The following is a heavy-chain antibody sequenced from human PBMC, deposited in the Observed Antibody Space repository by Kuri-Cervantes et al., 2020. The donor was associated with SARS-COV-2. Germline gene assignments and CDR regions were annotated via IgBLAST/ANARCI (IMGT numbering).Heavy chain of an antibody. Sequence: GGSLRLSCAASGFTFSSYDMNWVRQAPGKGLEWVAFISDDGTNKYYADSVKGRFTISRDNSKNTLYLQMNSLRAEDTAVYYCAKGSRSGFREGDYWGQGTLVTVSS. V-gene: IGHV3-30*04. D-gene: IGHD3-10*01. CDR3: AKGSRSGFREGDY. CDR1: GFTFSSYD. J-gene: IGHJ4*02. CDR2: ISDDGTNK.